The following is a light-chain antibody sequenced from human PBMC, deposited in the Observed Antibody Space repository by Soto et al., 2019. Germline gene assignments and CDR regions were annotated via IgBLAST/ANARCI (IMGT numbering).Light chain of an antibody. CDR1: QGISNY. CDR3: EKDNSALT. V-gene: IGKV1-27*01. CDR2: AAS. Sequence: DIQMTQSPSSLSASVGDRVTITCRASQGISNYLAWYQQKPGKVPKLLIYAASTLQSGVPSRFSGSGSGTDFTRTISSLQPEDVATYYCEKDNSALTCGGGNKVEIK. J-gene: IGKJ4*01.